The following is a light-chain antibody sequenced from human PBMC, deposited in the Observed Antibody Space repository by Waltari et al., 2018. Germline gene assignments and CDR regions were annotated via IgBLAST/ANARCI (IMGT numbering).Light chain of an antibody. CDR1: KSINRL. CDR2: RAY. J-gene: IGKJ1*01. CDR3: QQYSDDWT. V-gene: IGKV1-5*03. Sequence: DIQMTQSPSTLSASVGDTVSITCRASKSINRLLSWYQQKQRKAPNDLIYRAYTLESAIPSRFSGSESKAEFTLTISGLQPDEFANHYCQQYSDDWTFGQGNKVESK.